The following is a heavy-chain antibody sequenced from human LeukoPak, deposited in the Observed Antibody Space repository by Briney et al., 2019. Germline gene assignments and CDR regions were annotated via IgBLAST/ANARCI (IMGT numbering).Heavy chain of an antibody. CDR3: ARDHSSSSWMDSFEI. CDR1: DGSISSGNYY. CDR2: IYTTGTA. Sequence: SQTLSLTCTVPDGSISSGNYYWSWIRQAAGKGPEWIGRIYTTGTADYNPSLKGRVFLSVDTSKNQFSLKVTSVTAADTAVYYCARDHSSSSWMDSFEIWGPGTKVTVSS. J-gene: IGHJ3*02. V-gene: IGHV4-61*02. D-gene: IGHD6-6*01.